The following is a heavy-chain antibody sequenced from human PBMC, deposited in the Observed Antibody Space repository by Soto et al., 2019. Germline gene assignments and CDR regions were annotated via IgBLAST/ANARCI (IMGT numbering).Heavy chain of an antibody. Sequence: PVESVTISRKVSCYSFTSYWIVWVLQMPGKGLEWIGIIYPGDSDTRYSPSFQGQVTISADKSISTAYLQWSSLKASDTAMHYCARRSGHTPSVDYWGQGTMVTVSS. J-gene: IGHJ4*02. CDR2: IYPGDSDT. CDR1: CYSFTSYW. V-gene: IGHV5-51*01. CDR3: ARRSGHTPSVDY. D-gene: IGHD6-25*01.